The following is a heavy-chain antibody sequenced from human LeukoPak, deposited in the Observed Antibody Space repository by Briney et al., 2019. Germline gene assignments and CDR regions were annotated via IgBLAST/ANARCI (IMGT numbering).Heavy chain of an antibody. Sequence: PSETLSLTCAVYGGSFSGYYWSWIRQPPGKGLEWIGEINHSGSTNYNPSLKSRVTISVDTSKNQFSLKLSSVTAADTAVYYCARDGARGTEAFDYWGQGTLVTVSS. D-gene: IGHD1-1*01. CDR1: GGSFSGYY. CDR3: ARDGARGTEAFDY. V-gene: IGHV4-34*01. CDR2: INHSGST. J-gene: IGHJ4*02.